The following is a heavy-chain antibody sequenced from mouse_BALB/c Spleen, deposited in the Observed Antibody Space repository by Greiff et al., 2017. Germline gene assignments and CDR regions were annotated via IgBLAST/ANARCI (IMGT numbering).Heavy chain of an antibody. V-gene: IGHV3-2*02. J-gene: IGHJ4*01. CDR3: ARHYYDYDGYYAMDY. D-gene: IGHD2-4*01. Sequence: DVKLQESGPGLVKPSQSLSLTCTVTGYSITSDYAWNWIRQFPGNKLEWMGYISYSGSTSYNPSLKSRISITRDTSKNQFFLQLNSVTTEDTATYYCARHYYDYDGYYAMDYWGQGTSVTVSS. CDR1: GYSITSDYA. CDR2: ISYSGST.